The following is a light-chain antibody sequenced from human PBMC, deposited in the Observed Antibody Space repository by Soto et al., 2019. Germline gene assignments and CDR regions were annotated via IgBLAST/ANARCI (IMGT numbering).Light chain of an antibody. Sequence: LTQPRSVSGSPGHSVTISCTGTASDVGGYSYVSWYQQHPGKVPKLIIYDVSKWPSGVPDRFSGSKSGNTASLTISGLQAEDEGDYYCCSYAGSYTFVFGTGTKVTVL. J-gene: IGLJ1*01. CDR3: CSYAGSYTFV. V-gene: IGLV2-11*01. CDR1: ASDVGGYSY. CDR2: DVS.